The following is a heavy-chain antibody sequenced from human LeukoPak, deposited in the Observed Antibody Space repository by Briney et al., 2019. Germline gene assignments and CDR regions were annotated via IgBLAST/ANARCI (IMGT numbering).Heavy chain of an antibody. CDR1: DASINNDY. Sequence: SETLSLTCTVSDASINNDYWTWIRRPPGKGLEWIGYISSSGSINYNPSLKSRITMSVDTSKNQFSPKLTSVTAADTAVYYCARYLRIEGKYYFDYWGQGTLVTVSS. D-gene: IGHD1-26*01. V-gene: IGHV4-59*01. CDR2: ISSSGSI. CDR3: ARYLRIEGKYYFDY. J-gene: IGHJ4*02.